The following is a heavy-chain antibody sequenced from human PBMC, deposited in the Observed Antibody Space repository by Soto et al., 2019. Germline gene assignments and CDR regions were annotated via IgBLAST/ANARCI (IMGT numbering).Heavy chain of an antibody. D-gene: IGHD3-3*01. J-gene: IGHJ4*02. CDR3: TTDQGRLGVVIYFDC. Sequence: EVQLVESGGGLVKPGGSLRLSCAASGFTFSNAWMSWVRQAPGKGLEWVGRIKSKTDGGTTDYAAPVKGRFTISRDDSNNTLYLQMNSLKTEDTAVYYCTTDQGRLGVVIYFDCWGQGTLVTVSS. CDR1: GFTFSNAW. CDR2: IKSKTDGGTT. V-gene: IGHV3-15*01.